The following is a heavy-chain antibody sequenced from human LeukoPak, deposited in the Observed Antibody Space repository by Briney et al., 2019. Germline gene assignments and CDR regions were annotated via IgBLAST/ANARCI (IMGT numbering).Heavy chain of an antibody. Sequence: SETLSLTCAVSGGSISSSNWWSWVRQPPGKGLEWIGEIYHSGSTNYNPSLKSRVTISVDTSKNQFSLKLSSVTAADTAVYYCARDSVYLRAFDIWGQGTMVTVSS. CDR2: IYHSGST. CDR3: ARDSVYLRAFDI. V-gene: IGHV4-4*02. J-gene: IGHJ3*02. CDR1: GGSISSSNW. D-gene: IGHD1-14*01.